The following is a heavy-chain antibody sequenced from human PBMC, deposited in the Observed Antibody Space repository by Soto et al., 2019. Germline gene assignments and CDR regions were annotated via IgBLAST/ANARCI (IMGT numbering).Heavy chain of an antibody. CDR2: IIPIFGTA. V-gene: IGHV1-69*13. CDR3: ARDQSSGWYVAPLYYYYGMDV. Sequence: SVKVSCKASGGTFSSYAISCVRQAPGQGLEWMGGIIPIFGTANYAQKFQGRVTITADESTSTAYMELSSLRSEDTAVYYCARDQSSGWYVAPLYYYYGMDVWGQGTTVTVSS. D-gene: IGHD6-19*01. CDR1: GGTFSSYA. J-gene: IGHJ6*02.